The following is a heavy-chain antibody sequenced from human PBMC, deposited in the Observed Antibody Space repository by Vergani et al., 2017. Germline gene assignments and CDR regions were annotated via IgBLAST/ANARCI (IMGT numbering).Heavy chain of an antibody. V-gene: IGHV3-33*01. CDR1: GFIFHHYG. CDR3: ARDLRLLYNRFDP. Sequence: QVQLVESGGGVGQPGRSLSLSFAASGFIFHHYGMHSVRQAPGKGLAWVAVTWYDGNKKQYADTGKGRFTISRDNSKSTMYLQMNSLRDEDTGVYYCARDLRLLYNRFDPWGQGTLVTVSS. J-gene: IGHJ5*02. D-gene: IGHD1-14*01. CDR2: TWYDGNKK.